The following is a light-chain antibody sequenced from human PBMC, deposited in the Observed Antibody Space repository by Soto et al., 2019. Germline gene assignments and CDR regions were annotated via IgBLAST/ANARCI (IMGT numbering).Light chain of an antibody. CDR3: QSYDNSRSGSVV. Sequence: QSVLTQPPSVSGAPGQRVTISCSGSSSNIGARYDVHWYQQLPGTAPKLLIYGNTNRPSGVPDRFSGSKSGSSASLAITGLQAEDEADYYCQSYDNSRSGSVVFGGGTKLTVL. J-gene: IGLJ2*01. V-gene: IGLV1-40*01. CDR1: SSNIGARYD. CDR2: GNT.